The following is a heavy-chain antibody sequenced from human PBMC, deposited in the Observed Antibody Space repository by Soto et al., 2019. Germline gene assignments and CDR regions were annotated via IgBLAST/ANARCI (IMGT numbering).Heavy chain of an antibody. D-gene: IGHD2-15*01. CDR2: ITSGGRSI. CDR1: GFTFSDYE. J-gene: IGHJ4*02. Sequence: GSLRLSCRASGFTFSDYEMNWVRQAPGKGLEWVSYITSGGRSIYYADSVKGRFIISRDNAENSLYLQMNSLRPEDTAVYYCVRRMASPDQWGQGTLVTVSS. CDR3: VRRMASPDQ. V-gene: IGHV3-48*03.